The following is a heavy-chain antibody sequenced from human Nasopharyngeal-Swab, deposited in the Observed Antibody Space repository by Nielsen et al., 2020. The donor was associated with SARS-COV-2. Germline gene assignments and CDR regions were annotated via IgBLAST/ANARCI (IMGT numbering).Heavy chain of an antibody. J-gene: IGHJ4*02. CDR2: ISTSGTTT. V-gene: IGHV3-11*01. CDR1: GFTFSDYY. D-gene: IGHD4-17*01. Sequence: GESLKISCVASGFTFSDYYMAWIRQAPGKGLEWVSYISTSGTTTDSADYVKGRFTISRDNAKNSLYLQMNSLRAEDTALYYCAKGVDYGDYGRGFDYWGQGTLVTVSS. CDR3: AKGVDYGDYGRGFDY.